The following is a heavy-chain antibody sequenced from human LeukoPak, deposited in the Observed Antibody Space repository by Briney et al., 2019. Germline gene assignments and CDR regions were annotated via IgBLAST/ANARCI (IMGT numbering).Heavy chain of an antibody. CDR2: ISSSGSTI. V-gene: IGHV3-48*03. CDR1: GFTFSSYE. CDR3: AKDRGYYYDSSAYGSYFDY. J-gene: IGHJ4*02. D-gene: IGHD3-22*01. Sequence: PGGSLRLSCAASGFTFSSYEMNWVRQAPGKGLEWVSYISSSGSTIYYADSVRGRFTISRENSKNSLYLQMNSLRTEDTALYYCAKDRGYYYDSSAYGSYFDYWGQGTLVTVSS.